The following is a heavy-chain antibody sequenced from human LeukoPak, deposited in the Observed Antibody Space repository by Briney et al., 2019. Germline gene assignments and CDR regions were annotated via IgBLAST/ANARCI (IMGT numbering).Heavy chain of an antibody. CDR3: ARGEEGFDY. D-gene: IGHD2-21*01. J-gene: IGHJ4*02. Sequence: SQTLSLTCAISGDSVSSNSAAWNWISQPPPRGLEWVGTTFYRATRYNHYAVSVNSRITINPDTSKNPFSLQLNSVTPEDTAVYYCARGEEGFDYWGQGPLVTVSS. CDR2: TFYRATRYN. V-gene: IGHV6-1*01. CDR1: GDSVSSNSAA.